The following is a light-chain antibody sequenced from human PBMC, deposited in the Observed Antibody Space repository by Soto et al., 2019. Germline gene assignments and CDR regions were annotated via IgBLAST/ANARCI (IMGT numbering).Light chain of an antibody. V-gene: IGKV1-5*01. J-gene: IGKJ2*01. Sequence: DIQMTQSPSTLSASVGDRITITCRASQSVSIWVAWYQQTPGKAPKLLIYYASSLESGVPSRFSGSGSGTHFTLTISGLQPDDVATYYCQQYETYFYTFGQGTKLEIK. CDR2: YAS. CDR1: QSVSIW. CDR3: QQYETYFYT.